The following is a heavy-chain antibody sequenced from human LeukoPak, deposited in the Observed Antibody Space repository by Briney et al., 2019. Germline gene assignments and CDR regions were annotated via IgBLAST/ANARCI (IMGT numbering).Heavy chain of an antibody. CDR1: GFTFSSYG. V-gene: IGHV3-30*03. D-gene: IGHD3-16*02. CDR2: ISYDGSNK. J-gene: IGHJ4*02. Sequence: PGGSLRLSCAASGFTFSSYGMHWVRQAPGKGLEWVAVISYDGSNKYYADSVKGRFTISRDNSKNTLYLQMNSLRAEDTAVYYCARDNDYVWGSYRNIPSFDYWGQGTLVTVSS. CDR3: ARDNDYVWGSYRNIPSFDY.